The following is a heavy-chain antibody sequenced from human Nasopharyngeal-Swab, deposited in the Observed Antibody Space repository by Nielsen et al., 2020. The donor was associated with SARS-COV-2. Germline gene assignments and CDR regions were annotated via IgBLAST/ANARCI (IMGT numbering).Heavy chain of an antibody. J-gene: IGHJ4*02. V-gene: IGHV3-23*01. CDR2: ISGSGGST. CDR1: GFTFSSYA. CDR3: AADQGVQGARGDY. D-gene: IGHD3-10*01. Sequence: GGSLRLSCAASGFTFSSYAMSWVRQAPGKGLEWVSAISGSGGSTYYADSVKGRFTISRDNSKNTLYLQMNSLRAEDTAVYYCAADQGVQGARGDYWGQGTLVTVSS.